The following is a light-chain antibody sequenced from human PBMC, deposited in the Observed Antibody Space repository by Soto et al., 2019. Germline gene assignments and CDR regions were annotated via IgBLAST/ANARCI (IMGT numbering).Light chain of an antibody. V-gene: IGLV2-8*01. Sequence: QSVLTQPPSASGSPGQSVTISCTGTSSDIGGYNYVSWYQQHPGKAPKVMIYDVNKRPSGVPDRFSGSKSGNTASLTVSGLQAEDEADYYCISHAGNNNPFVFGTGTKLTVL. CDR3: ISHAGNNNPFV. CDR2: DVN. CDR1: SSDIGGYNY. J-gene: IGLJ1*01.